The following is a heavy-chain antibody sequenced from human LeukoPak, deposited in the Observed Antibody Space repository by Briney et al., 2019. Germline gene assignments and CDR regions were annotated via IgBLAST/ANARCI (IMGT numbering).Heavy chain of an antibody. CDR2: IRHDESDQ. J-gene: IGHJ5*02. CDR3: ARGYSSGSWFDP. V-gene: IGHV3-30*02. D-gene: IGHD6-19*01. CDR1: GFTFSYYN. Sequence: GGSLRLSCAASGFTFSYYNMHWVRQAPGKGLEWVAMIRHDESDQYYVDSVKGRFFISRDNSKSTLFLQMNSLRAEDTAVYYCARGYSSGSWFDPWGQGTLVTVSS.